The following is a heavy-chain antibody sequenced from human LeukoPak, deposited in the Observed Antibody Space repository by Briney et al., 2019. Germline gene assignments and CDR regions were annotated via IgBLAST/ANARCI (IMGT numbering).Heavy chain of an antibody. Sequence: SETLSLTCTVSGVSVSSGSYYWSWIRQPPGKGLEWIGHIYYSGSTNYNPSLKSRVTISVDTSKNQFSLKLSSVTAADTAVYYCAREPIAAQAVWGQGTLVTVSS. CDR3: AREPIAAQAV. CDR2: IYYSGST. CDR1: GVSVSSGSYY. D-gene: IGHD6-6*01. V-gene: IGHV4-61*01. J-gene: IGHJ4*02.